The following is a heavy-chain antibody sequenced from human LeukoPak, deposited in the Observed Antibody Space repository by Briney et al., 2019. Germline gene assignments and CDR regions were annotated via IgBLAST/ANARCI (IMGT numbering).Heavy chain of an antibody. CDR3: AKSSVVRGVIITSPDYYYYMDV. Sequence: GGSLRLSCAASGFTFSDYYMSWLRQAPGKGLEWVSYISSSGSTIYYADSVKGRFTISRDNAKNSLYLQMNSLRAEDTAVYYCAKSSVVRGVIITSPDYYYYMDVWGKGTTVTVSS. CDR2: ISSSGSTI. D-gene: IGHD3-10*01. V-gene: IGHV3-11*01. J-gene: IGHJ6*03. CDR1: GFTFSDYY.